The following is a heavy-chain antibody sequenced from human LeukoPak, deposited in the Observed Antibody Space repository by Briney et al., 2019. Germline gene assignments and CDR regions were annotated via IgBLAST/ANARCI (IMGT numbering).Heavy chain of an antibody. CDR1: GFTFNNYA. Sequence: GGSLRLSCAASGFTFNNYAMNWVRQGPGEGLEWVSAISGTGSSTYYADSVKGRFTISRDNSKNTLYLQMNSLRAEDTAVYYCARVYDDGLDYWGQGTLVTVSS. D-gene: IGHD2/OR15-2a*01. J-gene: IGHJ4*02. CDR2: ISGTGSST. CDR3: ARVYDDGLDY. V-gene: IGHV3-23*01.